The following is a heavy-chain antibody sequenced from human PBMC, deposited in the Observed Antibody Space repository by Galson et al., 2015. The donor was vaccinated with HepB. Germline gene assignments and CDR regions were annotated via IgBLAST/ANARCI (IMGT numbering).Heavy chain of an antibody. Sequence: SLRLSCAASGFTVSSNYMSWVRQAPGKGLEWVSVIYSGGSTYYADSVKGQFTISRDNSKNTLYLQMNSLRAEDTAVYYCASDSSGCYYWYFDLWGRGTLVTVSS. D-gene: IGHD3-22*01. CDR3: ASDSSGCYYWYFDL. V-gene: IGHV3-66*02. CDR2: IYSGGST. J-gene: IGHJ2*01. CDR1: GFTVSSNY.